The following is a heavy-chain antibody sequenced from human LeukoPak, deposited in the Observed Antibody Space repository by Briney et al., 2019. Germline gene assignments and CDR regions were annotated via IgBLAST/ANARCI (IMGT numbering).Heavy chain of an antibody. CDR1: GGTFSSYA. J-gene: IGHJ6*03. D-gene: IGHD3-22*01. Sequence: ASVKVSCKASGGTFSSYAISWVRQAPGQGLEWMGGIIPIFGTANYAQKFQGRVTITTDESTSTAYMELSSLRSEDTAVYYCAAGLITMIVVDGDYYYYMDVWGKGTTVTVSS. CDR3: AAGLITMIVVDGDYYYYMDV. CDR2: IIPIFGTA. V-gene: IGHV1-69*05.